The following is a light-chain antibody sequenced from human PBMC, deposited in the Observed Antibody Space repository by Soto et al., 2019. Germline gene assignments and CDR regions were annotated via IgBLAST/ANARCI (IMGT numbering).Light chain of an antibody. Sequence: DVVMTQSPLSLPVTLGQPASISCRSSQSLVYSDGNTYLNWFQQRPGQSPRRLIYQLSNRDSGVPDRFSGSGSGTDFTLKISRVYAEDVGVNYCIQGTHWSFGPGTKVDIK. V-gene: IGKV2-30*01. CDR3: IQGTHWS. J-gene: IGKJ3*01. CDR2: QLS. CDR1: QSLVYSDGNTY.